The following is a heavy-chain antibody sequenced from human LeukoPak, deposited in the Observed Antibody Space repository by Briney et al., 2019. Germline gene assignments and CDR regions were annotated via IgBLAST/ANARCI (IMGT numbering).Heavy chain of an antibody. CDR1: GYTFTSYG. CDR3: ARDYYYGSGSYYNVDYFDY. Sequence: ASAKVSCKASGYTFTSYGISWVRQAPGQGLEWMGWISAYNGNTNYAQKLQGRVTMTTDTSTSTAYMELRSLRSDDTAVYYCARDYYYGSGSYYNVDYFDYWGQGTLVTVSS. CDR2: ISAYNGNT. D-gene: IGHD3-10*01. J-gene: IGHJ4*02. V-gene: IGHV1-18*01.